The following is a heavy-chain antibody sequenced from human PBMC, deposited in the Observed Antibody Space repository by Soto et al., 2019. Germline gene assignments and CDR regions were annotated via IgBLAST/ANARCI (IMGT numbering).Heavy chain of an antibody. J-gene: IGHJ4*02. CDR1: GYTLTELS. D-gene: IGHD4-17*01. V-gene: IGHV1-24*01. CDR2: FNPEDGKT. Sequence: GASVKVSCKVSGYTLTELSIHWVRQAPGKRLEWMGWFNPEDGKTKYAQKFQGRVTITRDTSASTAYMELSSLRSEDTAVYYCARDHGDYSIDYWGQGTLVTVSS. CDR3: ARDHGDYSIDY.